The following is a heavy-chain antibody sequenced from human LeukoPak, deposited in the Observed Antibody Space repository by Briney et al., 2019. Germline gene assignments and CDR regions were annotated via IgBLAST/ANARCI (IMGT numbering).Heavy chain of an antibody. CDR3: ARLLLWFGESWYFDL. V-gene: IGHV4-38-2*02. J-gene: IGHJ2*01. CDR2: IYYSGST. D-gene: IGHD3-10*01. CDR1: GYSISSGYY. Sequence: SSETLSLTCSVSGYSISSGYYWGWIRQPPGKGLEWIGSIYYSGSTNYNPSLKSRVTISVDTSKNQFSLKLSSVTAADTAVYYCARLLLWFGESWYFDLWGRGTLVTVSS.